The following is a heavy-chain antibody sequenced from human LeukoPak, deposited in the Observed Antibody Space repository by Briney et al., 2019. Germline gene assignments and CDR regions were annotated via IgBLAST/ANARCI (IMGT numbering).Heavy chain of an antibody. CDR2: ISSSSGSI. D-gene: IGHD3-10*01. J-gene: IGHJ4*02. Sequence: GGSLRLSCAASGFTFSSYSMNWVRQAPGKGLEWVSYISSSSGSIHYADSVKGRFTISRDNAKNSLYLQMSSLRDEDTAMYYSPRDYYYGFYYWGQGTLVTVSS. CDR3: PRDYYYGFYY. CDR1: GFTFSSYS. V-gene: IGHV3-48*02.